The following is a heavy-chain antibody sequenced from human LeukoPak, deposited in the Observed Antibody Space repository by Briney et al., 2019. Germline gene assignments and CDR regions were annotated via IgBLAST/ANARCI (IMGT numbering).Heavy chain of an antibody. CDR1: GYTFTSYG. D-gene: IGHD1-26*01. CDR3: ARVGIVGATNAFDI. J-gene: IGHJ3*02. Sequence: ASVKVSCKASGYTFTSYGISWVRQAPGQGLEWMGIINPSGGNTNYAQKFQGRVTMTRDTSTSTVYMELSSLRSEDTAVYYCARVGIVGATNAFDIWGQGTMVTVSS. V-gene: IGHV1-46*01. CDR2: INPSGGNT.